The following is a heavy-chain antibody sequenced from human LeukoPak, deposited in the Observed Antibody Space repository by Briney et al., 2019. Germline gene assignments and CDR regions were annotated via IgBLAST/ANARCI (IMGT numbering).Heavy chain of an antibody. V-gene: IGHV4-59*08. CDR1: GGSISSYY. Sequence: SETLSLTCTVSGGSISSYYWSWIRQPPGKGLEWIGYIYYSGSTNYNSSLKSRVTISVDTSKNQFSLKLSSVTAADTAVYYCARQDSSGYYQYFQHWGQGTLVTVSS. D-gene: IGHD3-22*01. CDR3: ARQDSSGYYQYFQH. J-gene: IGHJ1*01. CDR2: IYYSGST.